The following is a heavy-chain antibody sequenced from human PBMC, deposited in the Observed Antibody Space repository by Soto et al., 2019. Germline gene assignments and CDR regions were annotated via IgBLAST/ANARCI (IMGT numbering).Heavy chain of an antibody. CDR2: IIPIFGTA. V-gene: IGHV1-69*13. CDR1: GGTFSSYA. Sequence: SVKVSCKASGGTFSSYAISWVRQAPGQGLEWMGGIIPIFGTANYAQKFQGRVTITADESTSTAYMELSSLRSEDTAVYCCAREFAVVVTGIGYCYDFDVWGQGTTVTVSS. CDR3: AREFAVVVTGIGYCYDFDV. J-gene: IGHJ6*02. D-gene: IGHD2-21*02.